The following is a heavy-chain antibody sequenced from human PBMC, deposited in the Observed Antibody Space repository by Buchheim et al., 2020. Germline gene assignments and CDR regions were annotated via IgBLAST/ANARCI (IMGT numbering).Heavy chain of an antibody. D-gene: IGHD2-15*01. CDR3: AKDLDCSGGSCYYGYYYYYGMDV. CDR2: ISYDGSNK. J-gene: IGHJ6*02. V-gene: IGHV3-30*18. Sequence: QVQLVESGGGVVQPGRSLRLSCAASGFTFSSYGMHWVRQAPGKGLEWVAVISYDGSNKYYADSVKGRFTISRDNSKNTLYLQMNSLRAEDTAVYYCAKDLDCSGGSCYYGYYYYYGMDVWGQGTT. CDR1: GFTFSSYG.